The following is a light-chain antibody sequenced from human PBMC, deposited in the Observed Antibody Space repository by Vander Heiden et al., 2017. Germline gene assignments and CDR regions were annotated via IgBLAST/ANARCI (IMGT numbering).Light chain of an antibody. CDR1: TSNIRRND. V-gene: IGLV1-51*02. Sequence: QSVLTQPPSVSAAPGQMVTISCSGSTSNIRRNDVSWYQHLPGTAPKLLIYEDNERPSGIPDRFSGSKSGTSATLAITGLQTGDEADYYCETWDRDLRVVVFGGGTKLTVL. CDR2: EDN. CDR3: ETWDRDLRVVV. J-gene: IGLJ3*02.